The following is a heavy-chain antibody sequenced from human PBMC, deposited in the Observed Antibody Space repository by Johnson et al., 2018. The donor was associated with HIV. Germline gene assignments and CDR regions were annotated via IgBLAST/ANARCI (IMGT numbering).Heavy chain of an antibody. CDR1: GFTFSDYY. J-gene: IGHJ3*02. V-gene: IGHV3-11*01. Sequence: QMQLVESGGGLVKPGGSLRLSCAASGFTFSDYYMSWIRQAPGKGLEWVSYISSSGSTIYYADSVKGRFTISRDNAKKSLFLQMNTLRADDTAVYYCASDYGGTKDAFDIWGQGTMVTVSS. CDR2: ISSSGSTI. CDR3: ASDYGGTKDAFDI. D-gene: IGHD3-10*01.